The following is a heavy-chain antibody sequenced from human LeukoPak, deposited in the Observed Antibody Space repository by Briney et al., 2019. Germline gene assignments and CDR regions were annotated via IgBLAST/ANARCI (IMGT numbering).Heavy chain of an antibody. Sequence: GGSLRLSCAASGFTFSSYAMSWVRQAPGKGLEWVSAISGSGGSTYYADSVKGRFTISRDNSKNTLYLQMNSLRAEDTAVYYCGKGYCSSTSCPPDYWGQGTLVTVSS. D-gene: IGHD2-2*01. CDR2: ISGSGGST. V-gene: IGHV3-23*01. CDR1: GFTFSSYA. CDR3: GKGYCSSTSCPPDY. J-gene: IGHJ4*02.